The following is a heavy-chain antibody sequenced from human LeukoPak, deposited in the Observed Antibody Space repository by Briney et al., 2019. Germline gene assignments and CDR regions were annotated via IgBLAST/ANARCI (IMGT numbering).Heavy chain of an antibody. Sequence: PGRSLRLSCAASGFTFDDYAMHWVRQAPGKGLEWVSGISWNSGSIGYADSVKGRFTISRDNAKNSLYLQMNSLRAEDTALYYCAKGLDDYGDTYWGQGTLVTVSS. CDR1: GFTFDDYA. CDR3: AKGLDDYGDTY. V-gene: IGHV3-9*01. CDR2: ISWNSGSI. D-gene: IGHD4-17*01. J-gene: IGHJ4*02.